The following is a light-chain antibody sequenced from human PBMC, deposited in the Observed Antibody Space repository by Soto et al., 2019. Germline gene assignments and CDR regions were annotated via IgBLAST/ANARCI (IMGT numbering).Light chain of an antibody. V-gene: IGKV1-39*01. CDR2: VAS. Sequence: DIQMTQSPSSLSASVGDRVTITCRASQSISRYVNWYQQKVGKAPKLLIYVASSLHSGVPSRFSGSGSRTDFTLTISSLQPEDFASYYCQQCYSDIRTFGPGTKVDIK. CDR3: QQCYSDIRT. CDR1: QSISRY. J-gene: IGKJ3*01.